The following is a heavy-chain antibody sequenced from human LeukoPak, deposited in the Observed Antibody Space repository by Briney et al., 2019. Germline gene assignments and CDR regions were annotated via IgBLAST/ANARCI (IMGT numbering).Heavy chain of an antibody. V-gene: IGHV3-7*01. CDR2: IKQDGSDK. D-gene: IGHD6-19*01. CDR1: GFTFSTYW. Sequence: QSGGSLRLSCAASGFTFSTYWMSWVRQAPGKGLEWVANIKQDGSDKNYADSVKGRFTISRDNAKNLVYLQMNSLRVDDTAVYYCAREQWLFDFWGRGTLVTVSS. CDR3: AREQWLFDF. J-gene: IGHJ5*01.